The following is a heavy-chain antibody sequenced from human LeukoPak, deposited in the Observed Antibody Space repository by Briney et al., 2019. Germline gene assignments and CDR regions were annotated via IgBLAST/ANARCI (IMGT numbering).Heavy chain of an antibody. J-gene: IGHJ4*02. Sequence: SQTLSLTCAISGDSVSSNSAVWNWIRQSPSRGLEWLGRTYYRSKWYNDYAVSVKSRITINPDTSKNQFSLQLSSVAAADTAVYYCARHWVIAAAFGYWGQGTLVTVSS. CDR3: ARHWVIAAAFGY. CDR2: TYYRSKWYN. V-gene: IGHV6-1*01. D-gene: IGHD6-13*01. CDR1: GDSVSSNSAV.